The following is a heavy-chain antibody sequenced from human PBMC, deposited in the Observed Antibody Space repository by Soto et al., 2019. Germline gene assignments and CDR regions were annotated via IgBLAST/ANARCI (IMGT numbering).Heavy chain of an antibody. D-gene: IGHD3-10*01. Sequence: GGSLRLSCAASGFTFSNAWMNWVRQAPGKGLEWVGRIKSKTDGGTTDYAAPVKGRFTISRDDSKNTLYLQMNSLKTEDTAVYYCTTEQGIWFGELYPGDYYYYYGMDVWGQGTTVTVSS. J-gene: IGHJ6*02. CDR1: GFTFSNAW. V-gene: IGHV3-15*07. CDR3: TTEQGIWFGELYPGDYYYYYGMDV. CDR2: IKSKTDGGTT.